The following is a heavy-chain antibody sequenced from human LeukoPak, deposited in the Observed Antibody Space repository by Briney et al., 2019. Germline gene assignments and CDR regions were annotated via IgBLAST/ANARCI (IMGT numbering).Heavy chain of an antibody. CDR2: ISNYNGLT. D-gene: IGHD2-21*01. J-gene: IGHJ4*01. CDR3: VKDEPPITACGEYLLYH. Sequence: ASVKVSCKASGYTFTNDGVSWVRQAPGRGLEWVGWISNYNGLTHSAPRFQGRVTVTTDTFTSTAYMELRSLTSDDTAVYFCVKDEPPITACGEYLLYHWGPGTLVTISS. V-gene: IGHV1-18*01. CDR1: GYTFTNDG.